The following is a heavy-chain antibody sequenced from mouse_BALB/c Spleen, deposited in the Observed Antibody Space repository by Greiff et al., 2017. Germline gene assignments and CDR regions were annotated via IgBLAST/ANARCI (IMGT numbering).Heavy chain of an antibody. CDR2: ISDGGSYT. CDR3: ARHRELGRFAY. D-gene: IGHD4-1*01. J-gene: IGHJ3*01. V-gene: IGHV5-4*02. Sequence: DVQLVESGGGLVKPGGSLKLSCAASGFTFSDYYMYWVRQTPEKRLEWVATISDGGSYTYYPDSVKGRFTISRDNAKNTLYLQMSSLRSEDTAMYYCARHRELGRFAYWGQGTLVTVSA. CDR1: GFTFSDYY.